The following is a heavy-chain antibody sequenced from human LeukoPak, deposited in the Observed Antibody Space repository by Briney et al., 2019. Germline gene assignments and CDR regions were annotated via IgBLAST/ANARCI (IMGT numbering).Heavy chain of an antibody. D-gene: IGHD6-19*01. V-gene: IGHV3-48*03. Sequence: GGSLRLSCAVSGFPFSIYEMNWVRQAPGKGLEWVSSIGSSGTTRYYADSVKGRFSISRDNAKNSLYPQMNSLRVEDTGVYYCALLAVASDFDYWGQGALVTVSS. CDR1: GFPFSIYE. CDR2: IGSSGTTR. J-gene: IGHJ4*02. CDR3: ALLAVASDFDY.